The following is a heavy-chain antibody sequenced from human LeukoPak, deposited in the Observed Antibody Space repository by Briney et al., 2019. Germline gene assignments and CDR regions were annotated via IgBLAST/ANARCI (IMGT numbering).Heavy chain of an antibody. CDR1: GYTFTKYV. D-gene: IGHD2-21*01. V-gene: IGHV1-3*01. CDR2: INAGNGDT. Sequence: GASVKLSCTASGYTFTKYVVHWVRQAPGQRPEWMGWINAGNGDTKYSQNFQDRVTITRDTSANTAYMELSSLTSEDTDLYDCARDDCGDTCYPWGYWGQGTLVTVSS. CDR3: ARDDCGDTCYPWGY. J-gene: IGHJ4*02.